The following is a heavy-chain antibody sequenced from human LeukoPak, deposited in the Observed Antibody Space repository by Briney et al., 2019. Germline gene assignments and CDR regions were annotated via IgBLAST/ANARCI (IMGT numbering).Heavy chain of an antibody. CDR1: GYTFTSYG. D-gene: IGHD2-15*01. Sequence: ASVKVSCKASGYTFTSYGISWVRQAPGQGLEWMGWISVYNGNTNYAQKFQGRVTMTTDTSTSTAYMELRSLRSGDTAVYYCARDDSGARVVADPIDYWGQGTLVTVSS. CDR3: ARDDSGARVVADPIDY. V-gene: IGHV1-18*01. CDR2: ISVYNGNT. J-gene: IGHJ4*02.